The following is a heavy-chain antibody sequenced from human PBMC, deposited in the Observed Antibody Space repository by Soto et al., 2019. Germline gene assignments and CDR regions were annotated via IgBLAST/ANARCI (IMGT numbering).Heavy chain of an antibody. Sequence: SETLSLTCTVSGGSISSYYWSWIRQPPGKGLEWIGYIYYSGSTNYNPSLKSRVTISVDTSKNQFSLKLSSVTAAHTAVYYCARDRTITGIDHGANDAFDIWGQGTMVTVSS. V-gene: IGHV4-59*01. D-gene: IGHD3-22*01. J-gene: IGHJ3*02. CDR3: ARDRTITGIDHGANDAFDI. CDR1: GGSISSYY. CDR2: IYYSGST.